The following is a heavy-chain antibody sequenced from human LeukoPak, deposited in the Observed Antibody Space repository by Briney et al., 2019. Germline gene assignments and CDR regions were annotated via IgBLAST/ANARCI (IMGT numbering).Heavy chain of an antibody. Sequence: GGSLRLSCAASGFTFSSYSMNWVRQAPGKGLVWVSRINSDGSSTSYADSVKGRFTISRDNAKNTLYLQMNSLRAEDTAVYYCARDYGDYNSDALDIWGQGTMVTVSS. CDR1: GFTFSSYS. J-gene: IGHJ3*02. V-gene: IGHV3-74*01. CDR2: INSDGSST. CDR3: ARDYGDYNSDALDI. D-gene: IGHD4-17*01.